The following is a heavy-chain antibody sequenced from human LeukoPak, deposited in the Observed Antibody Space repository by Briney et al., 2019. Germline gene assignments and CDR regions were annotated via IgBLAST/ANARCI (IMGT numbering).Heavy chain of an antibody. CDR2: IYPDDSDT. CDR1: GYDFTNSW. Sequence: GESLKISCQISGYDFTNSWIAWVRQMSGKGLEWVAMIYPDDSDTRYNPSFQGQVTISVDKSIRTVYLQWNSLKTSDTAMYYCARHADIVASPEHWGQGTLVTVSS. V-gene: IGHV5-51*01. CDR3: ARHADIVASPEH. J-gene: IGHJ4*02. D-gene: IGHD5-12*01.